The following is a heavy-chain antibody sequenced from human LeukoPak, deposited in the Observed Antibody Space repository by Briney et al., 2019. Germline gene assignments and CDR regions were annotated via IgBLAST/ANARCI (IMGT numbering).Heavy chain of an antibody. Sequence: ASVKVSCKASGYTFTSYDINWVRQATGQGLEWMGWMNPNSGNTGYAHKFQGRVTMTRNTSISTAYMELRRLRSEDTAVYYCARMAYYYDSSGYHTAYYFDYWGQGTLVTVSS. CDR2: MNPNSGNT. V-gene: IGHV1-8*01. J-gene: IGHJ4*02. D-gene: IGHD3-22*01. CDR3: ARMAYYYDSSGYHTAYYFDY. CDR1: GYTFTSYD.